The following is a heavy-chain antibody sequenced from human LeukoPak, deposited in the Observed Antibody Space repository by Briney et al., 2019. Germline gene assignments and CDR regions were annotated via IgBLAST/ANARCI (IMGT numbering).Heavy chain of an antibody. Sequence: GASVKVSCKASGYTFTSYHMHWVRQAPGQGLEWMGKINLSGGSTTYAQKFQGRVTITADESTSTAYMELSSLRSEDTAVYYCARAPYDFWSGYYYYYYGMDVWGQGTTVTVSS. D-gene: IGHD3-3*01. J-gene: IGHJ6*02. CDR2: INLSGGST. V-gene: IGHV1-46*01. CDR1: GYTFTSYH. CDR3: ARAPYDFWSGYYYYYYGMDV.